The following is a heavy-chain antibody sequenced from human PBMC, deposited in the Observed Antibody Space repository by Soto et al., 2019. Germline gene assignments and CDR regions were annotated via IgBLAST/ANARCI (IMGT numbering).Heavy chain of an antibody. Sequence: ASVKVSCKASGYTFTGYYMHWVRQAPGQGLEWMGWINPNSGGTNYAQKFQGWVTMTRDTSISAAYMELSRLRSDDTAVYYCARASYCSSTSCYTVIYGMDVWGQGTTVTVSS. J-gene: IGHJ6*02. D-gene: IGHD2-2*02. V-gene: IGHV1-2*04. CDR3: ARASYCSSTSCYTVIYGMDV. CDR2: INPNSGGT. CDR1: GYTFTGYY.